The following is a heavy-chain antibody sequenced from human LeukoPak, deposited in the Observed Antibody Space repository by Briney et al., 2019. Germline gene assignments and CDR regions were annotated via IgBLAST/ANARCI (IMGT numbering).Heavy chain of an antibody. D-gene: IGHD5-24*01. Sequence: PGGSLRLSCEASGFTFSNYWMHWVRQPPGKGLEWVANIKEDGTETYYVDSVKGRFTISRDNAKNSLYLQMNSLRVEDTAVYYCAKEGRSLQTYWGQGTLVTVSS. CDR1: GFTFSNYW. V-gene: IGHV3-7*03. J-gene: IGHJ4*02. CDR2: IKEDGTET. CDR3: AKEGRSLQTY.